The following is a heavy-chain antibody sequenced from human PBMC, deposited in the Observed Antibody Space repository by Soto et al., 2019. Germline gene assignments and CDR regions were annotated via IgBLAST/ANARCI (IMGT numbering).Heavy chain of an antibody. CDR2: IIPIFGTA. J-gene: IGHJ5*02. D-gene: IGHD2-15*01. CDR3: ASLLYCSGGSCYPGWFDP. V-gene: IGHV1-69*13. CDR1: GGTFSSYA. Sequence: SVEVSCKASGGTFSSYAISWVRQAPGQGLEWMGGIIPIFGTANYAQKFQGRVTITADESTSTAYMELSSLRSEDTAVYYCASLLYCSGGSCYPGWFDPWGQGTLVTVSS.